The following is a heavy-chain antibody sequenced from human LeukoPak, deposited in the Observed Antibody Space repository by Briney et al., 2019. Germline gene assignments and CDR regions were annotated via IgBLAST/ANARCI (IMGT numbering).Heavy chain of an antibody. V-gene: IGHV4-39*01. CDR1: GGSISSSSYY. CDR3: ARRYYYDSSMDV. Sequence: SETLSLTCTVSGGSISSSSYYWGWIRQPPGKGLEWIGSIYYSGSTYYNPSLKSRVTISVDTSKNQFSLKLSSVTAADTAVYYCARRYYYDSSMDVWGKGTTVTISS. J-gene: IGHJ6*04. CDR2: IYYSGST. D-gene: IGHD3-22*01.